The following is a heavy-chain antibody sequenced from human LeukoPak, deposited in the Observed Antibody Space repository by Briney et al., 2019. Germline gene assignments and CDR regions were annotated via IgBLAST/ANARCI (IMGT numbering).Heavy chain of an antibody. D-gene: IGHD3-10*01. CDR1: GYTFTSYG. Sequence: ASVKVSCKASGYTFTSYGISWVRQAPGQGLEWMGWISAYDGNTNYAQKLQGRVTMTTDTSTSTAYMELRSLRSDDTAVYYCARWMSLLWFGELFDSGGVYFDYWGQGTLVTVSS. CDR3: ARWMSLLWFGELFDSGGVYFDY. J-gene: IGHJ4*02. CDR2: ISAYDGNT. V-gene: IGHV1-18*01.